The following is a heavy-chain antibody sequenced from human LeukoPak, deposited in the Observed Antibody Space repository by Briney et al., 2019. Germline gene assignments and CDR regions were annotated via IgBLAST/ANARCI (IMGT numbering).Heavy chain of an antibody. V-gene: IGHV4-34*01. Sequence: PSETLSLTCAVYGTSFSGYYWSWIRQPPGKGLEWIGDIKHRGSTNYNSSLKSRVTISVDASKNQFSLNLTSVTAADTAVYYCARAYYSTSFYPYWGQRTSVTVSS. CDR2: IKHRGST. CDR3: ARAYYSTSFYPY. CDR1: GTSFSGYY. J-gene: IGHJ4*02. D-gene: IGHD2-2*01.